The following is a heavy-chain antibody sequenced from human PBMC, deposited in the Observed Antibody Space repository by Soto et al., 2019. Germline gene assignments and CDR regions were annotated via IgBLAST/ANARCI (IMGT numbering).Heavy chain of an antibody. Sequence: WTWLRQHPGKGLEWIGYIYYSGSTYYNPSLKSRVIISLDTSKNQFSLRLSSVTAADTAVYYCARGAGTTDWFDPWGQGTLVTVSS. CDR3: ARGAGTTDWFDP. V-gene: IGHV4-31*02. CDR2: IYYSGST. D-gene: IGHD1-1*01. J-gene: IGHJ5*02.